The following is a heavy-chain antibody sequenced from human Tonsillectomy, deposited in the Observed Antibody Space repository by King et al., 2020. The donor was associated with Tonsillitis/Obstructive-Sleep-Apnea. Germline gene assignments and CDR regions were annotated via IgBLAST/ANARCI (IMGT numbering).Heavy chain of an antibody. CDR2: IDPSDSYT. D-gene: IGHD5-18*01. CDR1: GYIFTTYW. J-gene: IGHJ6*02. V-gene: IGHV5-10-1*03. Sequence: VQLVQSGAEVKKPGESLRISCKGFGYIFTTYWINWVRQMPGKGLEWLGTIDPSDSYTNYSPSFQGHVTISTDKSISTAYMQWSSLKASDTAIYYCARSAYNSGYSEYYHAMDVWGQGTTVTVSS. CDR3: ARSAYNSGYSEYYHAMDV.